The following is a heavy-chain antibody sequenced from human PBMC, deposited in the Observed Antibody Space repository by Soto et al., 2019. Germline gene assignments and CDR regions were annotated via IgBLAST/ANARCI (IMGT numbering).Heavy chain of an antibody. D-gene: IGHD1-1*01. V-gene: IGHV3-11*06. J-gene: IGHJ6*02. Sequence: GGSLRLSCAASGFIFSDYYMSWVRQTSGKGLEWISYISTRSTYTNYADSVKGRFTISRDNTKNSLYLQMDSLRVEDTAVYYCARDLAWKRGKVGRYYYGMDVWGQGTTVTVSS. CDR3: ARDLAWKRGKVGRYYYGMDV. CDR1: GFIFSDYY. CDR2: ISTRSTYT.